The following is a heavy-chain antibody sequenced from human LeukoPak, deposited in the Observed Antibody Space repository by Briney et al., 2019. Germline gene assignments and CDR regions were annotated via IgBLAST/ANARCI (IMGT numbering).Heavy chain of an antibody. V-gene: IGHV3-53*04. CDR2: IYSGGST. Sequence: GGSLRLSCAASGFTVSSNYMSWVRQAPGKGLEWVSVIYSGGSTYYADSVKGRFTISRHNSKNTLYLQMNSLRAEDTALYYCAKALIGRAYYYDSSGYYNDAFDIWGQGTMVTVSS. J-gene: IGHJ3*02. CDR1: GFTVSSNY. CDR3: AKALIGRAYYYDSSGYYNDAFDI. D-gene: IGHD3-22*01.